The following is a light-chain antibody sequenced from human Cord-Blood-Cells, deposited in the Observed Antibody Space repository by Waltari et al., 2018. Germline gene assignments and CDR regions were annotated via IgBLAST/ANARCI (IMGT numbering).Light chain of an antibody. Sequence: NFMLTQPHSVSESPGKTVTISCTRSSGSIARNHVQWYPPRPGSAPTTVIYEDNQRPSGVPDRFSGSIDSSSNSASLTISGLKTEDEADYYCQSYDSSNWVFGGGTKLTVL. J-gene: IGLJ3*02. CDR2: EDN. V-gene: IGLV6-57*03. CDR1: SGSIARNH. CDR3: QSYDSSNWV.